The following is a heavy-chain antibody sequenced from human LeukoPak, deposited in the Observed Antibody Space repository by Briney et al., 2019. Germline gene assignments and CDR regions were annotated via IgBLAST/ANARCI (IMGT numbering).Heavy chain of an antibody. CDR3: ARGVRITMVRGVIITYNWFDP. CDR2: ISGSSSTI. V-gene: IGHV3-48*01. J-gene: IGHJ5*02. Sequence: PGGSLRLSCAASGFTFSDYYMNWVRQAPGKGLEWVSYISGSSSTIYYADSVKGRFTISRDNAKNSLYLQMHSLRAEDTAVYYCARGVRITMVRGVIITYNWFDPWGQGTLVTVSS. D-gene: IGHD3-10*01. CDR1: GFTFSDYY.